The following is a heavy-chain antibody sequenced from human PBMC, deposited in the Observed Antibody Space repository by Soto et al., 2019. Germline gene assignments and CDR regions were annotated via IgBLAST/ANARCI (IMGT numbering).Heavy chain of an antibody. CDR3: ARDSVPYLPYSSGWCYSDY. V-gene: IGHV1-69*13. CDR2: IIPIFGTA. CDR1: GGTFSSYA. Sequence: SVEVSCKASGGTFSSYAISWVRQAPGQGLEWMGGIIPIFGTANYAQKFQGRVTITADESTSTAYMELSSLRSEDTAVYYCARDSVPYLPYSSGWCYSDYWGQRTPVTGSS. D-gene: IGHD6-19*01. J-gene: IGHJ4*02.